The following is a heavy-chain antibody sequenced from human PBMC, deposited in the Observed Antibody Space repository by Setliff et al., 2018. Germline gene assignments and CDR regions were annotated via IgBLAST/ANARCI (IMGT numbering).Heavy chain of an antibody. CDR1: GYTFTTSY. CDR3: AGSIVGATGGYFDY. D-gene: IGHD1-26*01. Sequence: ASVKVSCKASGYTFTTSYMHWVRQAPGQGLEWMGIINPINPSGGSTSYAQKFQGRVTMTRDTSTSTVYMELSSLRSEDTAVYYCAGSIVGATGGYFDYWGQGSLVTVSS. J-gene: IGHJ4*02. V-gene: IGHV1-46*01. CDR2: INPINPSGGST.